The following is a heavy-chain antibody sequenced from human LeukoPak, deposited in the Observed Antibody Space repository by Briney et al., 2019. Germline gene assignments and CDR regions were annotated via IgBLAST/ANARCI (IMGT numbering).Heavy chain of an antibody. J-gene: IGHJ6*04. V-gene: IGHV3-48*03. Sequence: GSLRLSCAASGLTFSTYEMNWVRQAPGTGLGWISYISGSCRTIYYADSVKGRFTISRDNAKNSLYLQMNSLRAEDTAVYYCARDRDVDTAMPWGKGTTVTVSS. D-gene: IGHD5-18*01. CDR1: GLTFSTYE. CDR3: ARDRDVDTAMP. CDR2: ISGSCRTI.